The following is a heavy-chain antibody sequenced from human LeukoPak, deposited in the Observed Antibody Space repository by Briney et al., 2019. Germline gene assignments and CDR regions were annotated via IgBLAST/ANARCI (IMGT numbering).Heavy chain of an antibody. V-gene: IGHV3-7*01. D-gene: IGHD6-19*01. CDR2: IKQDGSEI. CDR1: GFTLSSYW. J-gene: IGHJ4*02. Sequence: PGGSLRLSCAASGFTLSSYWISWVRQAPGKGLERVAHIKQDGSEIYYVDSVKGRFTISRDNAKNSLYLQMDSLRAEDTAVYYCASWSSGSPPTNIWGQGSLVTVSS. CDR3: ASWSSGSPPTNI.